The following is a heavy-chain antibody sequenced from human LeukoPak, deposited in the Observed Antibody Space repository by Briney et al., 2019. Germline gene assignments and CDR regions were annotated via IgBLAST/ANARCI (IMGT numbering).Heavy chain of an antibody. Sequence: PSETLSLTCAVYGGSFSGYYWSWIRQPPGKGLEWIGEINHSGSTNYNPSLKSRVTISVDTSKNQFSLKLSSVTAADTAVYYCARGCGWLVHGWFDLWGQGTLVTVSS. V-gene: IGHV4-34*01. CDR1: GGSFSGYY. CDR3: ARGCGWLVHGWFDL. D-gene: IGHD6-19*01. CDR2: INHSGST. J-gene: IGHJ5*02.